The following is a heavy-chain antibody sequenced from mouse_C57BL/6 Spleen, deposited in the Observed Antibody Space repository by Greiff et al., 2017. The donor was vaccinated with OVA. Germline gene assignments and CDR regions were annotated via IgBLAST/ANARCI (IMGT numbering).Heavy chain of an antibody. D-gene: IGHD1-1*02. Sequence: LVESGAELVRPGTSVKVSCKASGYAFTNYLIEWVKQRPGQGLEWIGVINPGSGGTNYNEKFKGKATLTADKSSSTAYMQLSSLTSEDSAVYFCARNYWGAMDYWGQGTSVTVSS. CDR3: ARNYWGAMDY. CDR2: INPGSGGT. CDR1: GYAFTNYL. V-gene: IGHV1-54*01. J-gene: IGHJ4*01.